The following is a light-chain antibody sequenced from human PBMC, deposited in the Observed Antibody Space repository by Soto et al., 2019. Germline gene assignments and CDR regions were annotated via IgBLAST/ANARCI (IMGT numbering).Light chain of an antibody. J-gene: IGKJ5*01. Sequence: EIVMTQSPATLSVSPGERASLSCRASHSVGSDLAWYQRKRGQAPRLLIYGASTRATGIPARFSGSGSGTEFTLTISSLQSEDFAVYYCQQYKNWPPLTFGQGTRLEIK. CDR3: QQYKNWPPLT. CDR2: GAS. V-gene: IGKV3-15*01. CDR1: HSVGSD.